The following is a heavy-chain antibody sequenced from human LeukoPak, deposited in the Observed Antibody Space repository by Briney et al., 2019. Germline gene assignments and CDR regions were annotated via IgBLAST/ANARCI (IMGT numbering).Heavy chain of an antibody. V-gene: IGHV3-74*01. CDR3: ARGGLEPVDY. CDR2: IDTDGSIT. Sequence: PGGSLRLSCAASGLTFSSHWMHWVRQAPGKGLVWVSRIDTDGSITSYADSVKGRFTISRDNAKNTLYLQMNSVSAEDTAVYYCARGGLEPVDYWGQGTLVTVSS. D-gene: IGHD1-1*01. CDR1: GLTFSSHW. J-gene: IGHJ4*02.